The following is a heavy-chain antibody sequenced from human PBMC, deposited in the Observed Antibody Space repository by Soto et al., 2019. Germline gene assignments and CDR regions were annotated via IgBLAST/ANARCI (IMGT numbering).Heavy chain of an antibody. CDR1: GYTFTSYY. J-gene: IGHJ6*02. V-gene: IGHV1-46*03. CDR3: ARDGLDGSLYCSSTSSHNYPDYYYYGMDV. Sequence: ASVKVSCKASGYTFTSYYMHWVRQAPGQGLEWMGIINPSGGSTSYAQKFQGRVTMTRDTSTSKVYMELSSLRSEDTAVYYCARDGLDGSLYCSSTSSHNYPDYYYYGMDVWGQGTTVPVSS. D-gene: IGHD2-2*01. CDR2: INPSGGST.